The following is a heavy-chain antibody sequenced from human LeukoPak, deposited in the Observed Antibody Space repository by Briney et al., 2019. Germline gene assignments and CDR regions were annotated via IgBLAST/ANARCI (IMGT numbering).Heavy chain of an antibody. V-gene: IGHV4-39*07. J-gene: IGHJ4*02. CDR2: IYHSGST. D-gene: IGHD6-13*01. CDR3: ARLFHEGSSSWYYFDY. CDR1: GGSISSSSYY. Sequence: PSETLSLTCTVSGGSISSSSYYWGWIRQPPGKGLEWIGSIYHSGSTYYNPSLKSRVTISVDTSKNQFSLKLSSVAAADTAVYYCARLFHEGSSSWYYFDYWGQGTLVTVSS.